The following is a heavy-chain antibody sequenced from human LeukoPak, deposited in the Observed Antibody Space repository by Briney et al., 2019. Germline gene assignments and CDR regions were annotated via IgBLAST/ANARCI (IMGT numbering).Heavy chain of an antibody. D-gene: IGHD2/OR15-2a*01. CDR3: VTQILLCHYY. Sequence: SETLSLTCTVSGDSISSSSYYWEWIHQTPGKGLEWIGSTFYSGSTYYNPSLKSRVTISVDTSMNQFSLKLNSVTAADTAVYYCVTQILLCHYYWGQGTLVTVSS. J-gene: IGHJ4*02. CDR1: GDSISSSSYY. V-gene: IGHV4-39*01. CDR2: TFYSGST.